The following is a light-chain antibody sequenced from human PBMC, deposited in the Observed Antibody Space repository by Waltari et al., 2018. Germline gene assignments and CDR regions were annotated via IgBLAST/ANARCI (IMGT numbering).Light chain of an antibody. CDR3: QQRSNWPPYT. CDR2: DAS. Sequence: DIVLTQSPATLSLSPGERATLSCTASQSVSSYLAWYQQKPGQAPRLLIYDASNRATGIPARFSGSVSATDFTLTISSLEPEDFAVYYCQQRSNWPPYTFGQGTKLEIK. CDR1: QSVSSY. V-gene: IGKV3-11*01. J-gene: IGKJ2*01.